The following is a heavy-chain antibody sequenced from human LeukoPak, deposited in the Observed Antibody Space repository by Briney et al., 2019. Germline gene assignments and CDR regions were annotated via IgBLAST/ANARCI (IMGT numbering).Heavy chain of an antibody. Sequence: SETLSLTCAVYGGSFSGYYWSRIRQPPGKGLEWIGGINHSGSTNYNPSLKSRVTISVDTSKNQFSLKLSSVTAADTAVYYCARVSFFRWAATRPSYYYYYMDVWGQGTTVTISS. J-gene: IGHJ6*03. V-gene: IGHV4-34*01. D-gene: IGHD2-15*01. CDR1: GGSFSGYY. CDR3: ARVSFFRWAATRPSYYYYYMDV. CDR2: INHSGST.